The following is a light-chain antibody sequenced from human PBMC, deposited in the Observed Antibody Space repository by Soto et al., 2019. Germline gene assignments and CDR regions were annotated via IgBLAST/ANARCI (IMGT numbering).Light chain of an antibody. CDR2: DVN. CDR3: SSYTSSAPFYV. V-gene: IGLV2-14*03. CDR1: TTDVDGYDY. Sequence: QSVLAQPASVSGSPGQTITISCTGDTTDVDGYDYVSWYQQHPGQAPQLLIYDVNSRPSGISYRFSGSKSGDTASLTISGLQAEDDADYYCSSYTSSAPFYVFGAGTRSPS. J-gene: IGLJ1*01.